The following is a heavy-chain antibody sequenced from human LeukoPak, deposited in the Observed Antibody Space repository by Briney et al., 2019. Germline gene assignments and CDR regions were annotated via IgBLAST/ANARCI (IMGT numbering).Heavy chain of an antibody. Sequence: GASVKVSCKAPGGTFSSYAISWVRQAPGQGLEWMGGIIPIFGTANYAQKFQGRVTITADESTSTAYMELSSLRSEDTAVYYCAREYCSSTSCYFDYWGQGTLVTVSS. CDR2: IIPIFGTA. V-gene: IGHV1-69*13. J-gene: IGHJ4*02. CDR1: GGTFSSYA. D-gene: IGHD2-2*01. CDR3: AREYCSSTSCYFDY.